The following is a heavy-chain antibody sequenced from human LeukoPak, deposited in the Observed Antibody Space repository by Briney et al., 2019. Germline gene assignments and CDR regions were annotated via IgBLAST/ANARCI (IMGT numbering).Heavy chain of an antibody. D-gene: IGHD3-22*01. J-gene: IGHJ4*02. Sequence: ASVKVSFKASGYTFTSYGLSWVRQAPGQGLEWMGCICAYNGNANYAQKLQGRVTMTTDTYTSTDYMELRSLRSDDTAVYYCARDQNDYDSSGYVYYGGQRTLLTVSS. V-gene: IGHV1-18*01. CDR2: ICAYNGNA. CDR1: GYTFTSYG. CDR3: ARDQNDYDSSGYVYY.